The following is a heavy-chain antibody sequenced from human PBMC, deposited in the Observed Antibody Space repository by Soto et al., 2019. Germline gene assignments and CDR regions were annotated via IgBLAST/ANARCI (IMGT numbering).Heavy chain of an antibody. J-gene: IGHJ4*02. Sequence: EVQLVESGGGLVQPGGSLRLSCAASGFTFSTYWMSWVRQAPGKGLEWVANLNQDGSEINYVDSVKGRFTISRDNAKNSLLLQMYRLRAEDSAVYYCVRDRGYRTFDCWGQGTLVTVSS. V-gene: IGHV3-7*01. CDR3: VRDRGYRTFDC. CDR1: GFTFSTYW. CDR2: LNQDGSEI. D-gene: IGHD3-22*01.